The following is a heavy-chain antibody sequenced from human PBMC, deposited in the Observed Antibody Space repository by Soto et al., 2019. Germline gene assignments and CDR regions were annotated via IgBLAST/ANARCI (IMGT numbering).Heavy chain of an antibody. D-gene: IGHD1-7*01. V-gene: IGHV3-23*01. CDR1: GLTFSNYA. Sequence: GSLRLSCATSGLTFSNYAMSWVRQAPGGGLEWVSSMSGSSSTTYYADSVRGRFTISRDRSKNTLYLQMSSLRAEDTALYYCAKNQERELPRVIDFWGQGTLVTVSS. J-gene: IGHJ4*02. CDR3: AKNQERELPRVIDF. CDR2: MSGSSSTT.